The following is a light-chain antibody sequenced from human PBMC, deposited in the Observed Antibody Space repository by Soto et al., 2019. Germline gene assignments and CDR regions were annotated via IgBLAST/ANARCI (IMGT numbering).Light chain of an antibody. CDR2: DVT. J-gene: IGLJ2*01. Sequence: QSALTQPASVSASPGQSLTISCTGTSSDIGTYNYVAWYQQHPDRAPKLIIYDVTHRPSGVSDRFSGSKSGNTASLTISGLQAEDEADYYCSSYTPSSNLIFGGGTKVTVL. CDR3: SSYTPSSNLI. CDR1: SSDIGTYNY. V-gene: IGLV2-14*03.